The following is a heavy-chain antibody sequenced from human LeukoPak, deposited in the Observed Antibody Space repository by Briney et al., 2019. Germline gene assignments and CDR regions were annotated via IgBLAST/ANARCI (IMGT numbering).Heavy chain of an antibody. D-gene: IGHD2-2*02. CDR3: ARVGCSSTSCYTTDINWFDP. CDR1: GVSISSGDYY. V-gene: IGHV4-30-4*08. Sequence: SETLSLTCTVSGVSISSGDYYWSWIRQPPGKGLEWIGYIYYSGSTYYNPSLKSRITISVDTSKNQFSLKLSSVTAADTAVYYCARVGCSSTSCYTTDINWFDPWGQGTLVTVSS. CDR2: IYYSGST. J-gene: IGHJ5*02.